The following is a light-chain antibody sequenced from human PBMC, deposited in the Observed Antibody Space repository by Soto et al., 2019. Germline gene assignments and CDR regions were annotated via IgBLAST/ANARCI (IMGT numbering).Light chain of an antibody. CDR3: QQYNDWPYN. V-gene: IGKV3-15*01. Sequence: EVVMTQSPATLSVSPGERATLSSRVSQSVDSNLAWYQQKPGQAPRLLIYRASTRAAGIPDTFSGSGSGTEFTLTISRLQSEDFAVYYCQQYNDWPYNFGQGTKLDIK. J-gene: IGKJ2*01. CDR2: RAS. CDR1: QSVDSN.